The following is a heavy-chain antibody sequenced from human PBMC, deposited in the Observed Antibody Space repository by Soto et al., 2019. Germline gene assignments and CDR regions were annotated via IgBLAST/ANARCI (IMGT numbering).Heavy chain of an antibody. CDR2: IYPGDSDT. J-gene: IGHJ6*02. CDR1: GYTFTNYW. V-gene: IGHV5-51*01. Sequence: GESLKISYQGSGYTFTNYWIGWVRQMPGKGLEWMGIIYPGDSDTKYNPSFQGQVTISADKSITTTYLQWSSLKASDTAIYYCAASIFYYGMDVWGQGTTVTVSS. CDR3: AASIFYYGMDV.